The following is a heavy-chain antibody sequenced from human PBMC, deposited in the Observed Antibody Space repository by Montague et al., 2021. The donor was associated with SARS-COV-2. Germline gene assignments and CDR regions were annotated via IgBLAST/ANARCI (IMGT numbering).Heavy chain of an antibody. CDR3: ARVGRRQLVRLSGMDV. V-gene: IGHV4-39*07. CDR2: IYYSGST. CDR1: GFSPSTSGMC. J-gene: IGHJ6*02. Sequence: LVKPTQTLTLTCTFSGFSPSTSGMCVSWIRQPPGKGLEWIGSIYYSGSTYYNPSLKSRVTISVDTSKNQFSLKLSSVTAADTAVYYCARVGRRQLVRLSGMDVWGQGTTVTVSS. D-gene: IGHD6-13*01.